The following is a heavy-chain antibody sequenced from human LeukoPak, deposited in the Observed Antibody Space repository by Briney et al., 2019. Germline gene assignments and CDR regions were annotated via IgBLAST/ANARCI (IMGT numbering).Heavy chain of an antibody. V-gene: IGHV3-30*02. J-gene: IGHJ3*02. CDR2: IRNDGSHK. CDR1: GFTFSDCG. D-gene: IGHD3-10*01. CDR3: AKAYGSGSYRDAFDI. Sequence: GGSLRLSCAASGFTFSDCGMHWVRQAPGKGLEWVAFIRNDGSHKYYADSVKGRFTISRDNSKNTLYLQMNSLRAEDTAVYYCAKAYGSGSYRDAFDIWGQGTMVTVSS.